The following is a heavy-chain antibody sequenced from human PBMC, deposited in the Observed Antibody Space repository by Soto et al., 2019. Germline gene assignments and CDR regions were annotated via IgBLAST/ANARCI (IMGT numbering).Heavy chain of an antibody. V-gene: IGHV3-23*05. CDR2: IDGSGRDT. D-gene: IGHD3-10*01. Sequence: GGSLRLSWATSGFAFSRCAMSWVRQAPGKGLEWVSGIDGSGRDTFYEDSVKGRFTISRDNSKNTLYLQMNSLRAEDTAIYYCAKESYNRRTDFDHWGQGTLVTVSS. CDR3: AKESYNRRTDFDH. J-gene: IGHJ4*02. CDR1: GFAFSRCA.